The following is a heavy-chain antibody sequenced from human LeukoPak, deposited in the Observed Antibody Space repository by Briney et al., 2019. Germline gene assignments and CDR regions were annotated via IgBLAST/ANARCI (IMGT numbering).Heavy chain of an antibody. J-gene: IGHJ4*02. V-gene: IGHV3-21*04. CDR2: ISSSSSYI. D-gene: IGHD3-22*01. Sequence: GGSLRLSCAASGFTFSSYSMNWVRQAPGKGLEWVSSISSSSSYIYYADSVKGRFTISRDTSKNTLYLQINSLRVEDTAVYYCAKEGLYDSSGYYVDWGQGTLVTVSS. CDR3: AKEGLYDSSGYYVD. CDR1: GFTFSSYS.